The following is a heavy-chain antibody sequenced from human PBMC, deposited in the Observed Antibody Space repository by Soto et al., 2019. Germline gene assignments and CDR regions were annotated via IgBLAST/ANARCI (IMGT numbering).Heavy chain of an antibody. D-gene: IGHD3-22*01. CDR3: ARAYYYDSSGFSPGGY. CDR2: IKQDGSVK. V-gene: IGHV3-7*01. CDR1: GFTFSTYW. J-gene: IGHJ4*02. Sequence: GGSLRLSCSASGFTFSTYWMSWVRRAPGKGLEWVANIKQDGSVKYYVDSVRGRFTISRDTAKNSLYLQMNSLRAEDTAVYYCARAYYYDSSGFSPGGYWGQGTLVTVSS.